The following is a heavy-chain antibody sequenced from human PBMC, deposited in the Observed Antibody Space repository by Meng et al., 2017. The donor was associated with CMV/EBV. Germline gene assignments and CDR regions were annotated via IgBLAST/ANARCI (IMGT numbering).Heavy chain of an antibody. V-gene: IGHV3-53*01. CDR1: GFTVSNNY. D-gene: IGHD1-7*01. J-gene: IGHJ4*02. Sequence: QLVGSGGGLIQPGGSLRLSWSASGFTVSNNYMRWFRQAPGKGLEWVSLIYSEGTTDYADSVKGRFTISRDNSKNTLYLQMNSLRAEDTAVYYCARDGNYHGVWGQGTLVTVSS. CDR2: IYSEGTT. CDR3: ARDGNYHGV.